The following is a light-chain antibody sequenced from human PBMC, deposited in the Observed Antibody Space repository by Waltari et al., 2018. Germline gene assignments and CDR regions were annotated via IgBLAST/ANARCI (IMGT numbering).Light chain of an antibody. CDR1: HSVGSH. J-gene: IGKJ3*01. V-gene: IGKV3-11*01. Sequence: ENVLTQSPATLSLSPGERATLSCRASHSVGSHLAWYQQKPGQAPRLLIYDASNRATGTPARFSGSGSETDFALTISWVEPEDFAVYYCQQRSNWPGTFGPGTKVDIK. CDR2: DAS. CDR3: QQRSNWPGT.